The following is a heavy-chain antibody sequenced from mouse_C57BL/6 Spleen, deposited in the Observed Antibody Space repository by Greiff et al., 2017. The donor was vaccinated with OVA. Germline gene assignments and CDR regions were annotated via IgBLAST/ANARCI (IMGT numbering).Heavy chain of an antibody. V-gene: IGHV5-6*01. CDR3: ARQNDYDGYFDY. J-gene: IGHJ2*01. D-gene: IGHD2-4*01. CDR2: ISSGGSYT. Sequence: EVQRVESGGDLVKPGGSLKLSCAASGFTFSSYGMSWVRQTPDKRLEWVATISSGGSYTYYPDSVKGRFTISRDNAKNTLYLQMSSLKSEDTAMYYCARQNDYDGYFDYWGQGTTLTVSS. CDR1: GFTFSSYG.